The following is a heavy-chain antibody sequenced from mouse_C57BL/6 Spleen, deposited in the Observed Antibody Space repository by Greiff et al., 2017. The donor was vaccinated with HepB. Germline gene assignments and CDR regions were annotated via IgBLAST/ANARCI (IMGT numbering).Heavy chain of an antibody. J-gene: IGHJ3*01. D-gene: IGHD2-4*01. CDR3: ARHDSPFAY. CDR2: ISSGGSYT. CDR1: GFTFSSYG. V-gene: IGHV5-6*01. Sequence: EVQLVESGGDLVKPGGSLKLSCAASGFTFSSYGMSWVRQTPDKRLEWVATISSGGSYTYYPDSVKGRFTISRDDAKNTLYLQMSSLKSEDTAMYYCARHDSPFAYWGQGTLVTVSA.